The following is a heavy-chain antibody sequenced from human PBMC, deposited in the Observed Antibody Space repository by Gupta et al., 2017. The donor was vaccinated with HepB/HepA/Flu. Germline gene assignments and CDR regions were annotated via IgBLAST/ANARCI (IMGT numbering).Heavy chain of an antibody. V-gene: IGHV3-30*18. D-gene: IGHD3-22*01. CDR3: AKVSAYYYYSGGAGPMDV. J-gene: IGHJ6*03. CDR1: GFTFRYYG. Sequence: HLVESGGGVVQPGGSLRLSCAASGFTFRYYGMHWVRQAPGKGLEWVAVISYDANKEYYADSVKGRFTISRDNSKNTLYLQMNSLRGDDSALYYCAKVSAYYYYSGGAGPMDVWGKGTTVTVSS. CDR2: ISYDANKE.